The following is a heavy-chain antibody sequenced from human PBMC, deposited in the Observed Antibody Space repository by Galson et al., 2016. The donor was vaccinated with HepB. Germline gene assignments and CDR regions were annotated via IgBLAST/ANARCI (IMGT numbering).Heavy chain of an antibody. V-gene: IGHV4-30-2*01. CDR2: IYSSGDT. J-gene: IGHJ6*02. CDR1: GGSISSGGYS. D-gene: IGHD3-10*01. Sequence: TLSLTCAVSGGSISSGGYSWMWIRQPPGKGLECIGYIYSSGDTYYSPSLNSRVTISIDRSKNHFSLSLSSVTAADTAVYYCARARPVPDFWGQGTTVIVSS. CDR3: ARARPVPDF.